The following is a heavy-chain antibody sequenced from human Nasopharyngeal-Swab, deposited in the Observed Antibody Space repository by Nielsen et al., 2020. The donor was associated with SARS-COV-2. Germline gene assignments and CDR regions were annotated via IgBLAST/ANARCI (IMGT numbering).Heavy chain of an antibody. V-gene: IGHV4-34*01. D-gene: IGHD3-10*01. CDR2: INHSGST. J-gene: IGHJ4*02. Sequence: SETLSLTCTVSGGSISGYYWSWIRQPPGKGLEWIGEINHSGSTNYNPSLKSRVTISVDTSKNQFSLKLSSVTAADTAVYYCALSSSGTHFDYWGQGTLVTVSS. CDR1: GGSISGYY. CDR3: ALSSSGTHFDY.